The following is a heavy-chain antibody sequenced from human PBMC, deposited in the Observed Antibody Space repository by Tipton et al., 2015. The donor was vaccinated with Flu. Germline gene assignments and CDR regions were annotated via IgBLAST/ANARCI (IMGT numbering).Heavy chain of an antibody. CDR2: IKQDGSQK. J-gene: IGHJ3*02. D-gene: IGHD3-3*01. CDR3: ARVPEWFGYGFDI. V-gene: IGHV3-7*03. CDR1: GFTSSLYW. Sequence: SLRLSCAASGFTSSLYWMTWVRQAPGKGLEWVANIKQDGSQKYYAASVKGRFTISRDNARSSVYLQMNNLRAEDTAVYYCARVPEWFGYGFDIWGQGTLVAVSS.